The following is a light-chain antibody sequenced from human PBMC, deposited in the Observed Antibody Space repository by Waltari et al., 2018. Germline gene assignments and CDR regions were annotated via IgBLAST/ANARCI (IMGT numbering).Light chain of an antibody. J-gene: IGLJ2*01. CDR3: SSYAGSNNLGV. V-gene: IGLV2-8*01. CDR2: VVS. Sequence: QSALTQPPSASGSPGQSVTISCTGTSSDVGGYNYVSLYQQHPGKAPKLMIYVVSKRPSGVPDRFSGSKSGNTASLTVSGLQAEDEADYYCSSYAGSNNLGVFGGGTKLTVL. CDR1: SSDVGGYNY.